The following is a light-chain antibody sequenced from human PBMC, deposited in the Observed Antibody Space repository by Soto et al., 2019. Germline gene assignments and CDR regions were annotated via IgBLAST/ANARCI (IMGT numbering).Light chain of an antibody. CDR3: AAWDDNLSGWV. V-gene: IGLV1-47*01. CDR2: NNN. CDR1: SSNIGSNY. Sequence: QAVLTQPPSASGTPGQRVTISCSGSSSNIGSNYVYWYHQLPGTAPKLLIYNNNQRPSGVPDRFSGSKSGTSASLAISGLRSEDEADYYCAAWDDNLSGWVFGGGTKVTVL. J-gene: IGLJ3*02.